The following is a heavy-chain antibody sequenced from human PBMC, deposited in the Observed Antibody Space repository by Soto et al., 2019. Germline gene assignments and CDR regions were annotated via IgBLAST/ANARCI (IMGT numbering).Heavy chain of an antibody. Sequence: EVQLVESGGGMVMPGGSLRLSCAASGFTFSDAWMTWIRQAPGKGLQCVGRIKRKIDGETTDYAAPVKGRFTISRDDSKNTLYLQMNSLKVEDTAMYYCVTDRGGSMDVWGQGPTVTVSS. D-gene: IGHD3-16*01. V-gene: IGHV3-15*01. J-gene: IGHJ6*01. CDR2: IKRKIDGETT. CDR3: VTDRGGSMDV. CDR1: GFTFSDAW.